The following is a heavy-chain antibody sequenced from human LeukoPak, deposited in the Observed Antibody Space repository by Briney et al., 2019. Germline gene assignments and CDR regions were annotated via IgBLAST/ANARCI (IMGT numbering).Heavy chain of an antibody. CDR1: GGSFSGYY. Sequence: LSLTCAVYGGSFSGYYMSWIRQAPGKGLEWVSYISSSGSTIYYADSVKGRFTISRDNAKNSLYLQMNSLRAEDTAVYYCASIPTEYGGYYPDYYFDYWGQGTLVTVSS. D-gene: IGHD5-12*01. CDR3: ASIPTEYGGYYPDYYFDY. CDR2: ISSSGSTI. V-gene: IGHV3-11*01. J-gene: IGHJ4*02.